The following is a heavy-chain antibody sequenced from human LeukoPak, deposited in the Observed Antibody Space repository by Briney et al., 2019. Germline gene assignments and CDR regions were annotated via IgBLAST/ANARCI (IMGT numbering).Heavy chain of an antibody. CDR1: GGSFSGYY. CDR3: ARDDPNENLDY. Sequence: NASETLSLTCAVYGGSFSGYYWSWIRQPPGKGLEWIGEINHSGSTNYNPSLKSRVTMSVDTSKNQFSLKLSSVTAADTAVYYCARDDPNENLDYWGQGTLVTVSS. J-gene: IGHJ4*02. V-gene: IGHV4-34*01. CDR2: INHSGST.